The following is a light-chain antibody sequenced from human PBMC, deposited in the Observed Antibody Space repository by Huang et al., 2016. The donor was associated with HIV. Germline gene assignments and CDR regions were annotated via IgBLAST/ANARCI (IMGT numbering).Light chain of an antibody. Sequence: DIVMTQSPDSLAVSLGERATINCKSSQRVLYSSNNKNYLAWYQQKPGQPPKRLIYWASTREAGVPDRCSGSGSGTDFTLTISSLQAEDVAVYYCQQYYSTPPITFGQGTRLEIK. CDR1: QRVLYSSNNKNY. J-gene: IGKJ5*01. CDR2: WAS. CDR3: QQYYSTPPIT. V-gene: IGKV4-1*01.